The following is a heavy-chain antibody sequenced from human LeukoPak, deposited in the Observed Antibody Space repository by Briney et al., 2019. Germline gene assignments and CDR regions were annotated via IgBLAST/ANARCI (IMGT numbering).Heavy chain of an antibody. J-gene: IGHJ5*02. CDR2: ISSDGSNI. Sequence: GGSLRLSCEASGFTLSNYNMNWVRQAPGKGLEWVSDISSDGSNIKYADSVKGRFTISRDNAKNSLYLQMKSLRAEDTAVYYCARGKTSQNIVTRKTYNWFDPWGQGTLVTVSS. V-gene: IGHV3-21*05. D-gene: IGHD2/OR15-2a*01. CDR3: ARGKTSQNIVTRKTYNWFDP. CDR1: GFTLSNYN.